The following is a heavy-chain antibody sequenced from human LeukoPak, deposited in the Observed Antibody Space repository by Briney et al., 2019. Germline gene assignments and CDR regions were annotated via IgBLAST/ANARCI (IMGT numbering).Heavy chain of an antibody. CDR1: GYTFTSYG. J-gene: IGHJ4*02. Sequence: ASVKVSCKASGYTFTSYGISWVRQAPGQGLEWMGWISDHNGNTNYAQKFQGRVTMTTDTSTSTAYMELRSLRSDDTAVYYCASQSRDPMVRGVIEYWGQGTLVTVSS. CDR3: ASQSRDPMVRGVIEY. V-gene: IGHV1-18*01. D-gene: IGHD3-10*01. CDR2: ISDHNGNT.